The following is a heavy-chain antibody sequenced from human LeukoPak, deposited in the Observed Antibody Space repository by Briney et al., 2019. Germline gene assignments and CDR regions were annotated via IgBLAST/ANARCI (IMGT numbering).Heavy chain of an antibody. J-gene: IGHJ6*02. V-gene: IGHV1-18*01. Sequence: ASVKVSCKASGYTFTSYGISWVRQAPGQGLEWMGWISAYNGNTNYALKLQGRVTMTTDTSTSTAYMELRSLRSDDTAVYYCARGGNYYGSGSYETYYSYYGMDVWGQGTTVTVSS. CDR1: GYTFTSYG. CDR3: ARGGNYYGSGSYETYYSYYGMDV. CDR2: ISAYNGNT. D-gene: IGHD3-10*01.